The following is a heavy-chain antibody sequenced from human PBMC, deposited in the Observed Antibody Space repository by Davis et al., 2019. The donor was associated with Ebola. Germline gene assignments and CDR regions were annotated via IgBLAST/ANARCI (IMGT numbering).Heavy chain of an antibody. CDR3: ARHRAAAGSYYYGMDV. V-gene: IGHV5-51*01. Sequence: KVSCKASGYGFASYWIGWVRQRPGKGLEWMGIIYPGDSDTRYSPSFQGQVTFSADKSISTAYLQWSSLQASDTAIYYCARHRAAAGSYYYGMDVWGQGTTVTVSS. CDR2: IYPGDSDT. J-gene: IGHJ6*02. D-gene: IGHD6-13*01. CDR1: GYGFASYW.